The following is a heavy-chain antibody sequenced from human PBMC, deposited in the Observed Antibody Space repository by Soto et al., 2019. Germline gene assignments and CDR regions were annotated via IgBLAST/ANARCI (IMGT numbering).Heavy chain of an antibody. CDR2: INHSGST. D-gene: IGHD4-17*01. V-gene: IGHV4-34*01. Sequence: QVQLQQWGAGLLKPSETLSLTCAVYGGSFSGYYWSWIRQPPGKGLEWIGEINHSGSTNYNPSLKSRVTISVDTSKHQFSLKLSSVTAADTAVYYCARGTVTRYFDYWGQGTLVTVSS. CDR3: ARGTVTRYFDY. CDR1: GGSFSGYY. J-gene: IGHJ4*02.